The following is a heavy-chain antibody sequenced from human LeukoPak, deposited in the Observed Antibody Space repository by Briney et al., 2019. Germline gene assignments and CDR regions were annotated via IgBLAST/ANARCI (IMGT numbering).Heavy chain of an antibody. CDR3: ARDPLANWGNHDY. CDR1: GGTFSSYA. CDR2: IIPIFGTA. Sequence: ASVKVSCKASGGTFSSYAISWVRQAPGQGLEWMGRIIPIFGTANYAQKFQGRVTITTDESTSTAYMELSSLRSEDTAAYYCARDPLANWGNHDYWGQGTLVTVSS. V-gene: IGHV1-69*05. J-gene: IGHJ4*02. D-gene: IGHD7-27*01.